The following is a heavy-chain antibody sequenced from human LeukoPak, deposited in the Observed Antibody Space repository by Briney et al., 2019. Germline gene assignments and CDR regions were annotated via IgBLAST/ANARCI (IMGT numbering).Heavy chain of an antibody. Sequence: GGSLRLSCAASGFTFSSYSMGWVRQAPGRGLEWVSFFSNTGGAKYYADSAKGRFTISRDNAHNSLYLQMNSLRDEGSALYYCARDNRYYGFDYWGQGTLVTVSS. CDR3: ARDNRYYGFDY. J-gene: IGHJ4*02. V-gene: IGHV3-48*02. D-gene: IGHD3-16*02. CDR1: GFTFSSYS. CDR2: FSNTGGAK.